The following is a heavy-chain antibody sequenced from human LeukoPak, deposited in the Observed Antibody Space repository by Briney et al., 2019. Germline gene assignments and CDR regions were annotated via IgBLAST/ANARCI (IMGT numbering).Heavy chain of an antibody. V-gene: IGHV3-48*02. J-gene: IGHJ4*02. CDR1: GFTFSTYS. Sequence: PGGSLRLSCAASGFTFSTYSMNWVRQAPGKGLEWVSKISSNSGVIYYADSVKGRFTISRDNAKNSLYLQMNSLRDEDMAVYYCARSSARDFDFWGQGTLVTVSS. CDR3: ARSSARDFDF. CDR2: ISSNSGVI.